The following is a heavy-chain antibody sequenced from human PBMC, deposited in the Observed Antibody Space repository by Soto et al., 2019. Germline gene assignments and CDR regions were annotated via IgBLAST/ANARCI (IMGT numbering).Heavy chain of an antibody. CDR1: GASISGFY. V-gene: IGHV4-4*07. D-gene: IGHD1-1*01. J-gene: IGHJ5*02. CDR3: VRDGTKTLRDWFDP. CDR2: LYNTGIT. Sequence: SATLTLTCTVSGASISGFYWSGVRRSAGKGLEWIGRLYNTGITDYKPFPSSGVMMSVDASKKQFSLKLRSVTAADTAVYYCVRDGTKTLRDWFDPWGQGISVTVSS.